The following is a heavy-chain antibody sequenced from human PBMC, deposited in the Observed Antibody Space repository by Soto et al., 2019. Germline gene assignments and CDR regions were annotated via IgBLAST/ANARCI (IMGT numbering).Heavy chain of an antibody. V-gene: IGHV3-30*03. CDR3: AIEKSGSRPGDAFVI. J-gene: IGHJ3*02. CDR1: GLTFSSYL. D-gene: IGHD3-3*01. Sequence: GVSLRLSSASSGLTFSSYLIHWVRQAPGKGLEWVAVISHDGSNKYYADSVKGRFTISRDNSKNTLYLQMNSQRAEDTAVYYCAIEKSGSRPGDAFVIWGQGIMVTVSS. CDR2: ISHDGSNK.